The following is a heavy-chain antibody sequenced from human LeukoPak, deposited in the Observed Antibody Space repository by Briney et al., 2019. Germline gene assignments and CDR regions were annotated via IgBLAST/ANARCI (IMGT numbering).Heavy chain of an antibody. Sequence: SETLSLTCTVSGGSISSHYWSWIRQPPGKGLEWIGYIYYSGTTNYNPSLKSRVTISVDTSKNQFSLKLSSVTAADTAVYYCARGVYIAAAQYGYWGQGTLVTVSS. V-gene: IGHV4-59*11. CDR3: ARGVYIAAAQYGY. CDR1: GGSISSHY. CDR2: IYYSGTT. J-gene: IGHJ4*02. D-gene: IGHD6-13*01.